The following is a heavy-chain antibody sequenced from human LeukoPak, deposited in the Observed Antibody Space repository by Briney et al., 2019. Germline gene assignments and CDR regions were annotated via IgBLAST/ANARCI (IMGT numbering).Heavy chain of an antibody. J-gene: IGHJ5*02. D-gene: IGHD3-10*01. CDR2: ISAYNGNT. Sequence: ASVKVSCKASGYTFTSYGISWVRQAPGQGLEWMGWISAYNGNTNYAQKLQGRVTMTTDTSTSTAYMELRSLRSDDTAVYYCARVYRPTLLWFGESLPRAENWFDPWGQGTLVTVSS. V-gene: IGHV1-18*01. CDR3: ARVYRPTLLWFGESLPRAENWFDP. CDR1: GYTFTSYG.